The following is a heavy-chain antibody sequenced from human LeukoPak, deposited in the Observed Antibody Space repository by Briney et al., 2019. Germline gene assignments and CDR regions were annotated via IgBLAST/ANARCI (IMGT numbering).Heavy chain of an antibody. Sequence: PSETLSLTCAVYGGSFSGYYWSWIRQPPGKGLEWIGEINHSGSTNYNPSLKSRVTISEDTSKNQFSLKLSSVTAADTAVYYCATGDGYGPDGYYYGMDVWGQGTTVTVSS. CDR1: GGSFSGYY. V-gene: IGHV4-34*01. D-gene: IGHD5-24*01. CDR2: INHSGST. J-gene: IGHJ6*02. CDR3: ATGDGYGPDGYYYGMDV.